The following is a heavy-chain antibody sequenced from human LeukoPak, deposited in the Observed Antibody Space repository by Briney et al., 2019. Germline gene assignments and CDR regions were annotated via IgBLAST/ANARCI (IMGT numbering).Heavy chain of an antibody. Sequence: SETLSLTCTVSGGSISSGDYYWSWIRQPPGKGLEWIGYIYYSGSTYYNPSLKSRVTISVDTSKNQFSLKLSSVTAADTAVYYCARGRRYNTIFGVVTPQYYFDYWGQGTLVTVSS. J-gene: IGHJ4*02. CDR3: ARGRRYNTIFGVVTPQYYFDY. V-gene: IGHV4-30-4*08. CDR2: IYYSGST. CDR1: GGSISSGDYY. D-gene: IGHD3-3*01.